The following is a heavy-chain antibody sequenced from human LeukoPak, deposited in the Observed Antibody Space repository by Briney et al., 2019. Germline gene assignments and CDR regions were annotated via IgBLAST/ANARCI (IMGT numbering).Heavy chain of an antibody. CDR2: IRSSGSTI. CDR1: GFTFNTYE. Sequence: PGGSLRLSCAASGFTFNTYEMNWVRQAPGKGLEWVSYIRSSGSTIYYADSVKGRFTISRDNAKNSLYLQRNSLRAEDKAVYYCARLGYCSGGSCYSDGDYYYYYGMDVWGQGTTVTVSS. J-gene: IGHJ6*02. V-gene: IGHV3-48*03. D-gene: IGHD2-15*01. CDR3: ARLGYCSGGSCYSDGDYYYYYGMDV.